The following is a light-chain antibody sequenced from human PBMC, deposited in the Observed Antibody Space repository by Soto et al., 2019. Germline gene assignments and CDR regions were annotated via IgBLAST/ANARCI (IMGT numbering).Light chain of an antibody. CDR2: DAS. J-gene: IGKJ4*01. CDR3: HQYNNWLALT. V-gene: IGKV3-15*01. Sequence: EIVMTQSPATLSVSPGERATLSCRASQTVSSNLAWYQQKPGQAPRLLIYDASTRATGIPVRFRGSGSGTAFTLTISSLQSEDSAGYYCHQYNNWLALTFGGGTKVEIK. CDR1: QTVSSN.